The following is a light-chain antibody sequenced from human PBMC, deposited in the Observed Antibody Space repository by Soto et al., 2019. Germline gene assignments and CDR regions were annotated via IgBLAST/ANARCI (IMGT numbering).Light chain of an antibody. CDR3: QKYNSAPRT. J-gene: IGKJ1*01. CDR1: QGINSF. CDR2: AAS. Sequence: DIQMPQYPSSLSASIGASVTITCRASQGINSFLAWYQQRPGKVPKLLIYAASTLQSGVPSRLRGSGSGKDFTLTISSLQPEEAATDDGQKYNSAPRTFGQGTKVDIK. V-gene: IGKV1-27*01.